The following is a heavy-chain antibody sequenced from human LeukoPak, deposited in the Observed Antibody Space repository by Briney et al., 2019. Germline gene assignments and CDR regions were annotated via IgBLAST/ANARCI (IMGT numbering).Heavy chain of an antibody. V-gene: IGHV4-34*01. CDR2: ITHSVST. CDR1: GGSFSGYS. Sequence: SETLSLTCAVYGGSFSGYSWSWFRQPPGKGLEWIGEITHSVSTTYNPSLKSRVTISVDTSKNQFSLKLSSVTAADTAVCYCAAGYSSGRANYWGQGILVTVSS. CDR3: AAGYSSGRANY. J-gene: IGHJ4*02. D-gene: IGHD6-19*01.